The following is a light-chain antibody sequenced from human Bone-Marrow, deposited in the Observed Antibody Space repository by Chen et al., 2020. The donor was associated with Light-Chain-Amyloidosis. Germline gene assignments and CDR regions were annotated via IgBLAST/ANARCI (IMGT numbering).Light chain of an antibody. CDR2: DVT. V-gene: IGLV2-23*02. CDR3: CSYAGRSTWV. CDR1: SSDVGHYNL. Sequence: QSALTQPASVSGSPGQSIPISCTGTSSDVGHYNLVSWYQQHPGKAPKLMIYDVTTRPSGVSNRVSGSKSGHTASLTISGLQAEDEADYHCCSYAGRSTWVFGGGTKLTVL. J-gene: IGLJ3*02.